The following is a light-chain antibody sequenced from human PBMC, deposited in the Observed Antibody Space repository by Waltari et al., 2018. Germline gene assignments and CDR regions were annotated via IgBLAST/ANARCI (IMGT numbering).Light chain of an antibody. Sequence: QSALTQPASVSGSPGQSITLSCTGTRSDLGSSDSVSWYQQHPGKAPKLIIYEVSDRPSGVSYRFSGSKSGNTASLTIFGLQPEDEADYHCTSHTTTSTLVFGGGTRLTVL. CDR1: RSDLGSSDS. V-gene: IGLV2-14*01. CDR3: TSHTTTSTLV. J-gene: IGLJ2*01. CDR2: EVS.